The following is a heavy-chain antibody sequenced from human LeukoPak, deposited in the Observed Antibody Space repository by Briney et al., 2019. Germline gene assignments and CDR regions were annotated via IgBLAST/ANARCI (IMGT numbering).Heavy chain of an antibody. V-gene: IGHV3-48*03. D-gene: IGHD1-26*01. Sequence: PGESLKISCAASGFTFSSYEMTWVRPAPGKGLEWVSYISSSGSTIYYADSVKGRFTISRDNAKNSLYLQMNSLRVEDTAVYYCAREGRDRRWELIDYWGQGTLVTVSS. CDR3: AREGRDRRWELIDY. CDR1: GFTFSSYE. J-gene: IGHJ4*02. CDR2: ISSSGSTI.